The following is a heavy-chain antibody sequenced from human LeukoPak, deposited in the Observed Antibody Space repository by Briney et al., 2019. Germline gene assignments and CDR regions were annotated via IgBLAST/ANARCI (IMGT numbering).Heavy chain of an antibody. Sequence: ASETLSLTCTVSGGSISSSSYYWGWIRQAPGKGLEWVSVTYSNGRTYYADSVKGRFTISRDISKNTLYLQMNSLRAEDTAVYYCARVLSGRGSLYDYYYYMDVWGKGTTVTISS. V-gene: IGHV3-53*01. CDR1: GGSISSSSYY. D-gene: IGHD3-10*01. CDR3: ARVLSGRGSLYDYYYYMDV. J-gene: IGHJ6*03. CDR2: TYSNGRT.